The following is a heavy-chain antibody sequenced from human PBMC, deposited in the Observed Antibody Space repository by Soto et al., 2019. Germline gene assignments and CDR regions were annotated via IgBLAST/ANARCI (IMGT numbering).Heavy chain of an antibody. CDR1: GFTFSSYA. CDR3: AKRHSSGWYWQNHFDY. J-gene: IGHJ4*02. V-gene: IGHV3-23*01. Sequence: GGSLRLSCAASGFTFSSYAMSWVRQAPGKGLEWVSAISGSGGSTYYADSVKGRFTISRDNSKNTLYLQMNSLRAEDTAVYYCAKRHSSGWYWQNHFDYWGKGSLVTVYS. CDR2: ISGSGGST. D-gene: IGHD6-19*01.